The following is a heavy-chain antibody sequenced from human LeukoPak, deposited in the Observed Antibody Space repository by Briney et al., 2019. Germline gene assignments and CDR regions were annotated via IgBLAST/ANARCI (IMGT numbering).Heavy chain of an antibody. CDR1: GGSISSGGYY. D-gene: IGHD3-22*01. CDR3: ARGSMIVVVITKRRPDYFDY. V-gene: IGHV4-31*03. CDR2: IYYSGST. Sequence: SETLSLTCTLSGGSISSGGYYWSWIRQHPGKGLEWIGYIYYSGSTYYNPSLKSRVTIPVDTSKNQFSLELSSVTAADTAVYYCARGSMIVVVITKRRPDYFDYWGQGTLVTVSS. J-gene: IGHJ4*02.